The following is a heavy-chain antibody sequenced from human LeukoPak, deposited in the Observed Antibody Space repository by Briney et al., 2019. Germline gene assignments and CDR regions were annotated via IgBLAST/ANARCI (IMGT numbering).Heavy chain of an antibody. CDR1: GFTFSSYA. Sequence: PGRSLRLSCAASGFTFSSYAMHWVRQAPGKGLEWVAVISYDGSNKYYADSVKGRFTISRDNSKNTLYLQMNSMRAEDTAVYYCAREINADYSDYHYPYFDYWGQGTLVTVSS. CDR3: AREINADYSDYHYPYFDY. J-gene: IGHJ4*02. D-gene: IGHD4-11*01. CDR2: ISYDGSNK. V-gene: IGHV3-30*04.